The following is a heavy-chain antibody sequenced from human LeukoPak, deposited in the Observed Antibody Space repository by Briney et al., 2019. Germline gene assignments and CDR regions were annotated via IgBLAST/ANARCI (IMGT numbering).Heavy chain of an antibody. Sequence: SETLSLTCAVYGGSFSGYYWSWIRQPPGKGLEWIGEINHSGSTNYNPSLKSRVTISVDTSKNQFSLKLSSVTAADTAVYYCARALGQLWSHPGVFFDYWGQGTLITVSS. CDR1: GGSFSGYY. CDR3: ARALGQLWSHPGVFFDY. CDR2: INHSGST. J-gene: IGHJ4*02. V-gene: IGHV4-34*01. D-gene: IGHD5-18*01.